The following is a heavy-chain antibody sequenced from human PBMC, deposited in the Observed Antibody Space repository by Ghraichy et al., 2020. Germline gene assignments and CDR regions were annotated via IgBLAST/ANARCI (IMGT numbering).Heavy chain of an antibody. CDR1: GGSISITDYY. CDR2: IHYSGTT. J-gene: IGHJ4*02. CDR3: ARVDNSAIYQAPDY. V-gene: IGHV4-39*01. D-gene: IGHD1-26*01. Sequence: SETLSLTCTVSGGSISITDYYWGWIRQPPGKGLECIGVIHYSGTTYYNSPLKSRVTISVDTSKNRFSLKLTSVTATDTAVYYCARVDNSAIYQAPDYWGQGTLVTVSS.